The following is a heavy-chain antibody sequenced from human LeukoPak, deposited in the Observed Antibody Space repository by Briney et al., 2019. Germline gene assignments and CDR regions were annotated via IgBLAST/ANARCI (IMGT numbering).Heavy chain of an antibody. CDR1: GGSIISSTYY. V-gene: IGHV4-39*01. Sequence: SETLSLTCTVSGGSIISSTYYWGWIRQPPGKGLEWTGSIYYTGSTYYNPSLKSRVTISVDTSRNQFSLKLSSVTAADTAVHYCARHRGSPYSGSYYYFDFWGQGTLVTVSS. CDR3: ARHRGSPYSGSYYYFDF. J-gene: IGHJ4*02. D-gene: IGHD1-26*01. CDR2: IYYTGST.